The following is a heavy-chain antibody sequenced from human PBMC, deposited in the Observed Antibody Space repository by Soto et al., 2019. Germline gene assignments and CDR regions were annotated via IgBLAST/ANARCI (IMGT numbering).Heavy chain of an antibody. D-gene: IGHD2-15*01. CDR2: ISGSGGST. J-gene: IGHJ4*02. CDR1: GLNFSSYA. CDR3: ARAPGYCSGGTCYFYFDY. Sequence: GGSLRLSCAASGLNFSSYAMSWVRKTPGKGLEWVSAISGSGGSTYYADSVKGRFTISRDNSKNTLYLQMSSLRAEDTAVYYCARAPGYCSGGTCYFYFDYWGQGILVTVSS. V-gene: IGHV3-23*01.